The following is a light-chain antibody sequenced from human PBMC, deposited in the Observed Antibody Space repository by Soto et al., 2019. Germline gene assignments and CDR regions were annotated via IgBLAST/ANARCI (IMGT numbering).Light chain of an antibody. J-gene: IGLJ2*01. CDR1: SSDVGDFNY. Sequence: QSALTQPASVSGSPGRSVTISCTGTSSDVGDFNYVSWYQHLPGRAPKLIIYDVTNRPSGISYRFSASKSGRTASLTISGLQAEDEADYSCSSYSSSTPHVVFDGGTKLTVL. CDR2: DVT. V-gene: IGLV2-14*03. CDR3: SSYSSSTPHVV.